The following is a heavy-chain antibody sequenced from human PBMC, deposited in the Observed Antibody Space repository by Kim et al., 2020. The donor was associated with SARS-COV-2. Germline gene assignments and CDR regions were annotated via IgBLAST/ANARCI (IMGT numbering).Heavy chain of an antibody. CDR2: IYYSGST. D-gene: IGHD6-19*01. CDR3: ATSNSYSSGYYYFDY. CDR1: GGSISSSSYY. J-gene: IGHJ4*02. Sequence: SETLSLTCTVSGGSISSSSYYWGWIRQPPGKGLEWIGSIYYSGSTYYNPSLKSRVTISVDTSKNQFSLKLSSVTAADTAVYYCATSNSYSSGYYYFDYWGQGTLVTVSS. V-gene: IGHV4-39*01.